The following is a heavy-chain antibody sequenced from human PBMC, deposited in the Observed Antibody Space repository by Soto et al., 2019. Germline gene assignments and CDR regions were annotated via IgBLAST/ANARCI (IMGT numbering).Heavy chain of an antibody. CDR3: AIIVVPANYYYYYMDV. J-gene: IGHJ6*03. Sequence: SETLSLTCTVSGGSISSSSYYWGWIRQPPGEGLEWIGTIYYSGSTYYNPSLKSRVTISVDTSKNQFSLRLSSVTAADTAVYYCAIIVVPANYYYYYMDVWGKGNTVTVSS. CDR1: GGSISSSSYY. V-gene: IGHV4-39*01. CDR2: IYYSGST. D-gene: IGHD2-2*01.